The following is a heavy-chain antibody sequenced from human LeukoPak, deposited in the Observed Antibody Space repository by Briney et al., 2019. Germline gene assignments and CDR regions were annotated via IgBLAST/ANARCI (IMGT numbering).Heavy chain of an antibody. CDR1: GGTFSSYA. Sequence: ASVKVSCKASGGTFSSYAISWVRQAPGQGLEWMGWISAYDGNTNYAQKLQGRVTMTTDTSTSTAYMELRSLRSDDTAVYYCARVSDYYDSSGYSYYLDYWGQGTLVTVSS. V-gene: IGHV1-18*01. D-gene: IGHD3-22*01. J-gene: IGHJ4*02. CDR2: ISAYDGNT. CDR3: ARVSDYYDSSGYSYYLDY.